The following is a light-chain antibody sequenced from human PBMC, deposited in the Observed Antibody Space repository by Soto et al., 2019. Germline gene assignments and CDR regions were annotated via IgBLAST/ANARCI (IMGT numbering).Light chain of an antibody. CDR2: VAS. Sequence: IQMTQSPSSLSASVGDRVTLTCRASHGISSYLNWFQHKPGKAPRRLISVASTLQSGVPSRFSGSGSGTEFTLTISGLQAEDFATYYCLQHSAYPYTFGQGTKLEIK. J-gene: IGKJ2*01. CDR3: LQHSAYPYT. V-gene: IGKV1-17*01. CDR1: HGISSY.